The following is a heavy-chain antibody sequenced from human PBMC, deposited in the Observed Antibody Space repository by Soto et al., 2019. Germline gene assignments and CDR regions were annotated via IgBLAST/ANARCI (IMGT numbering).Heavy chain of an antibody. J-gene: IGHJ5*02. CDR2: IKQDGSEK. V-gene: IGHV3-7*03. Sequence: EVQLVESGGGLVQPGGSLRLSCVASGFTFSSYWMSWVRQAPGKGLEWVANIKQDGSEKYYVDSVKGRFTISRDNAKNSLYLQMNSLRAEDTAVYYCARHGELLWLDPWGQGTXXTVSS. CDR1: GFTFSSYW. D-gene: IGHD2-15*01. CDR3: ARHGELLWLDP.